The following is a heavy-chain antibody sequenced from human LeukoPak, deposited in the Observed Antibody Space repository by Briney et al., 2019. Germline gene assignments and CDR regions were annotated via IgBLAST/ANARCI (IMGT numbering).Heavy chain of an antibody. J-gene: IGHJ3*02. Sequence: PSETLSLTCTVSGGSISSYYWSWIRQPPGKGLEWIGYIYYSGSTNYNPSLKSRVTISVDTSKNQFSLKLSSVTAADTAVYYCARASIVGVAFDIWGQGTMVTVSS. CDR1: GGSISSYY. V-gene: IGHV4-59*08. D-gene: IGHD1-26*01. CDR2: IYYSGST. CDR3: ARASIVGVAFDI.